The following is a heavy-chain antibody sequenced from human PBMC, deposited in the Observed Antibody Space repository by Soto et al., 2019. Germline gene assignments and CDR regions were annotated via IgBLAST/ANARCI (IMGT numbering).Heavy chain of an antibody. D-gene: IGHD2-15*01. CDR3: ARTTIIAAARYFDS. CDR1: DDSIRRDY. V-gene: IGHV4-59*01. Sequence: PSETLSLTCTVSDDSIRRDYWSWIRQSPGKQLDWIGHIYYTGTTNYSPSLKSRVTMSIDTSQNQFSLRLSSITAADTAIYYCARTTIIAAARYFDSWGPGTLVTVSS. J-gene: IGHJ4*02. CDR2: IYYTGTT.